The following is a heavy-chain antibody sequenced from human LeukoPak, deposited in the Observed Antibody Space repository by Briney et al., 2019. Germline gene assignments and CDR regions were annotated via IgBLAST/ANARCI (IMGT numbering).Heavy chain of an antibody. V-gene: IGHV1-2*02. Sequence: GGSVKVSCKASGYTFTGYYMHWVRQAPGQGLELMGWINPNSGGTNYAQKFQGRVTMTRDTSISTAYMELSRLRSDDTAVYYCARSRCSSTSCYRFDYWGQGTLITVSS. CDR2: INPNSGGT. CDR1: GYTFTGYY. D-gene: IGHD2-2*01. CDR3: ARSRCSSTSCYRFDY. J-gene: IGHJ4*02.